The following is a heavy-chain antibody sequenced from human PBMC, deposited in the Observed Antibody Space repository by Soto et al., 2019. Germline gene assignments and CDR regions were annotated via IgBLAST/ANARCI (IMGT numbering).Heavy chain of an antibody. CDR1: GYTFTSYA. V-gene: IGHV1-3*01. CDR3: ARSIVVVTAADY. CDR2: INAGNGNT. Sequence: QVQLVQSGAEVKKPGASVKVSCKASGYTFTSYAMHWVRQAPGQRLEWMGWINAGNGNTKYSQKFQGRVTITRDTSASTAYMELSSQRSEDTAVYYCARSIVVVTAADYWGQGTLVTVSS. J-gene: IGHJ4*02. D-gene: IGHD2-21*02.